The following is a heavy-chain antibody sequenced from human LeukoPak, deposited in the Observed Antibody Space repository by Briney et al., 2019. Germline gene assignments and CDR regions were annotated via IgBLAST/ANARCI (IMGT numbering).Heavy chain of an antibody. CDR3: ARDLVWFGEPKGYYNYMDV. CDR1: GVMFSRYW. CDR2: IKEDGSEK. Sequence: GGSLRLSRAAPGVMFSRYWLSWVRQAPGKGLEWVADIKEDGSEKSYVDSVKSRFTISRDNCKNSLYLQMNTLRDEATGVYCSARDLVWFGEPKGYYNYMDVWGKGATVTVSS. V-gene: IGHV3-7*01. J-gene: IGHJ6*03. D-gene: IGHD3-10*01.